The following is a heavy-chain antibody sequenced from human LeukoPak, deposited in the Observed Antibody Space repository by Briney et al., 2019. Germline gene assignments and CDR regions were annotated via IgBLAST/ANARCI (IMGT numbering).Heavy chain of an antibody. V-gene: IGHV4-59*01. J-gene: IGHJ4*02. D-gene: IGHD3-10*01. CDR2: IYYSGST. CDR3: ARHHDSGTYPLDY. CDR1: GGSISSYY. Sequence: SETLSLTCTVSGGSISSYYWSWLRQPPGKGLEWIENIYYSGSTNYNPSLKSRVTISVDTSKNQFSLKLSSVTAADTAMYYCARHHDSGTYPLDYWGQGTLVSVSS.